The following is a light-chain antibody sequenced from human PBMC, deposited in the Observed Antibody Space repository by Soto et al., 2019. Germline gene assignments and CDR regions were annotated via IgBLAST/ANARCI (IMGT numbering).Light chain of an antibody. Sequence: DVVMTQSPLSLPVTLGQPASISCRSSQSLVYTDGDTYLNWFHQTPGQSPRRLIYKVSNRGSGVPDRFSGSGSGSYFSVKIGRVDVDEFGVDYGMEGRRWPYTVGQGTKLEIK. CDR2: KVS. CDR1: QSLVYTDGDTY. CDR3: MEGRRWPYT. J-gene: IGKJ2*01. V-gene: IGKV2-30*01.